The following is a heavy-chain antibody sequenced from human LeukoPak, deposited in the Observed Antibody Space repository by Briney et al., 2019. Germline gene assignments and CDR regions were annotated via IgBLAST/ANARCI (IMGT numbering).Heavy chain of an antibody. V-gene: IGHV1-69*04. CDR1: GGTFSSYA. CDR2: IIPILGIA. D-gene: IGHD7-27*01. Sequence: SVKVSCKASGGTFSSYAISWVRQAPGQGLEWMGRIIPILGIANYAQKFQGRVTITADKSTSTAYMELSSLRSEDTAVYYCARGAEWGRWFDPWGQGTLVTVSS. J-gene: IGHJ5*02. CDR3: ARGAEWGRWFDP.